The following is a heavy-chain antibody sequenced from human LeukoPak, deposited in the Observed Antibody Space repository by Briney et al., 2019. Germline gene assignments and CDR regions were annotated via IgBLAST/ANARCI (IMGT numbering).Heavy chain of an antibody. Sequence: ASVKVSFKASGYTFTNYYMHWVRQAPGQGLEWMGVINPSGGSPSYPQEFQGRVTVTSDTATSTVYMELSSLRADDTAVYYCARTRGGGAAFDIWGQGTVVTVS. D-gene: IGHD3-10*01. J-gene: IGHJ3*02. CDR2: INPSGGSP. V-gene: IGHV1-46*01. CDR3: ARTRGGGAAFDI. CDR1: GYTFTNYY.